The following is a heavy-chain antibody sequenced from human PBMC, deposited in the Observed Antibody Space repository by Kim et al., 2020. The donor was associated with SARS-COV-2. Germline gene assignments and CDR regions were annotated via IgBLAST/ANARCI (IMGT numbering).Heavy chain of an antibody. CDR2: IYSGGSST. J-gene: IGHJ1*01. CDR3: AKDQRYYDSSGYVRRTGAEYFQH. D-gene: IGHD3-22*01. V-gene: IGHV3-23*03. CDR1: GFTFSSYA. Sequence: GGSLRLSCAASGFTFSSYAMSWVRQAPGKGLEWVSVIYSGGSSTYYADSVKGRFTISRDNSKNTLYLQMNSLRAEDTAVYYCAKDQRYYDSSGYVRRTGAEYFQHWGQGTLVTVSS.